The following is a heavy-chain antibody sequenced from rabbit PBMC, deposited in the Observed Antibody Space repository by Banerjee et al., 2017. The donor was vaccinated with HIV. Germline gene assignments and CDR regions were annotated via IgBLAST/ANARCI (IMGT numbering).Heavy chain of an antibody. CDR1: GFSFSSSYY. CDR2: IYTGDGNT. CDR3: ARSFGAYVGDDYGTDLGL. J-gene: IGHJ3*01. Sequence: QSLEESGGDLVKPGASLTLTCTASGFSFSSSYYMCWVRQAPGKGLEWIACIYTGDGNTYYASWAKGRFTISKISSTTVTLQLNSLTAADTATYFCARSFGAYVGDDYGTDLGLWGQGTLVTVS. V-gene: IGHV1S40*01. D-gene: IGHD6-1*01.